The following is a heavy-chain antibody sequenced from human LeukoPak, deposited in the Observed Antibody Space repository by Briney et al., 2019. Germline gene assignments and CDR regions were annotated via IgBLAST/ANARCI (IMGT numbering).Heavy chain of an antibody. CDR2: INHSGST. Sequence: SETLSLTCAVYGGSFSGYYWSWIRQPPGKGLEWIGEINHSGSTNYNPSLESRVTISVDTSKNQFSLKLSSVTAADTAVYYCARGWRSEAVLRYFDYWGQGTLVTVSS. CDR1: GGSFSGYY. J-gene: IGHJ4*02. CDR3: ARGWRSEAVLRYFDY. V-gene: IGHV4-34*01. D-gene: IGHD1-1*01.